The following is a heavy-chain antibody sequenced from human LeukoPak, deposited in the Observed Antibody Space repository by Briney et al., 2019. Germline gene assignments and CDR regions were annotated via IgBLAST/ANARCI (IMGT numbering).Heavy chain of an antibody. CDR3: ARGADFDGDYVVY. CDR2: ISWNSGSI. CDR1: GFTFDDYA. Sequence: GGSLRLSCAASGFTFDDYAMHWVRQAPGKGLEWVSGISWNSGSIGYADSVKGRFTISRDNAKNTLYLQMNSLRAEDTAVYYCARGADFDGDYVVYWGQGTLVTVSS. D-gene: IGHD4-17*01. V-gene: IGHV3-9*01. J-gene: IGHJ4*02.